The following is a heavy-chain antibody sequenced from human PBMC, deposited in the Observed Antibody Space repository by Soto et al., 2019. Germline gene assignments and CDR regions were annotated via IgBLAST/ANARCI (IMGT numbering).Heavy chain of an antibody. V-gene: IGHV3-23*01. J-gene: IGHJ6*02. CDR3: AKDTAPQVV. Sequence: DVQLLESGGGLVQPGGCVRLSCVASGFAFSAYDMSWVRQGQGKGLEWVSGISETGSGTYYADSVKGRFTISRDNSKNTLYLQMSSLRAEDTSVYYWAKDTAPQVVWGQGTTVTVSS. CDR2: ISETGSGT. D-gene: IGHD5-18*01. CDR1: GFAFSAYD.